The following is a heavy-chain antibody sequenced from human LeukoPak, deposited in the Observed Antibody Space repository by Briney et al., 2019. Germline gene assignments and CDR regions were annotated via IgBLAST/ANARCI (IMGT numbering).Heavy chain of an antibody. D-gene: IGHD6-6*01. Sequence: GGSLRLSCAASGFTFSIYGMHWVRQAPGKGLEWVAVIWNDGSNKYYADSVKGRFTISRDSSKNTLYLQMNSLRAEDTAVYYCARWAISSSSPHYYYYGMDVWGQGTTVTVSS. CDR3: ARWAISSSSPHYYYYGMDV. CDR2: IWNDGSNK. CDR1: GFTFSIYG. J-gene: IGHJ6*02. V-gene: IGHV3-33*01.